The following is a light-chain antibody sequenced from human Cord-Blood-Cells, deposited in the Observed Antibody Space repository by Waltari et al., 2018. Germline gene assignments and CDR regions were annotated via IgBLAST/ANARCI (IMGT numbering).Light chain of an antibody. J-gene: IGKJ2*01. Sequence: IPLTQSPSSLSASVGHRVTITCRASQSISSYLNWYQQKPGKAPKLLIYAASSLQSGVPSRFSGSGSGTDFTLTISSLQPEDFATYYCQQSYSTPYTLGQGTKLEIK. CDR1: QSISSY. CDR3: QQSYSTPYT. V-gene: IGKV1-39*01. CDR2: AAS.